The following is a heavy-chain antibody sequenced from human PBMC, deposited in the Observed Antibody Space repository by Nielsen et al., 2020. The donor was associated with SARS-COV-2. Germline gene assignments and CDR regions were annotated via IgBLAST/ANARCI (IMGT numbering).Heavy chain of an antibody. V-gene: IGHV7-4-1*02. CDR2: INTNTGNP. CDR3: ARGLLWSPQFDP. Sequence: ASVKVSCKASGYTFTSYAMNWVRQAPGQGLEWMGWINTNTGNPTYAQGFTGRFVFSLDISVSTAYLQISSLKAEDTAVYYCARGLLWSPQFDPWGQGTLVTVSS. CDR1: GYTFTSYA. D-gene: IGHD2-2*01. J-gene: IGHJ5*02.